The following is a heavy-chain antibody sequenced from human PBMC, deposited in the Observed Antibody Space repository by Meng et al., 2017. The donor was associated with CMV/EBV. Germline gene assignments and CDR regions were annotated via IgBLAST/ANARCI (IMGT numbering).Heavy chain of an antibody. CDR3: ASRKWVTVTLYYYYGMDV. CDR2: INHSGST. J-gene: IGHJ6*02. V-gene: IGHV4-34*01. CDR1: GGSFSGYY. D-gene: IGHD4-23*01. Sequence: AGSLRLSCAVSGGSFSGYYWCWIRQPPGKGLEWIGEINHSGSTNYNPSLKSRVTISVDTSKNQFSLKLSSVTAAATAVYYCASRKWVTVTLYYYYGMDVWGQGTTVTVSS.